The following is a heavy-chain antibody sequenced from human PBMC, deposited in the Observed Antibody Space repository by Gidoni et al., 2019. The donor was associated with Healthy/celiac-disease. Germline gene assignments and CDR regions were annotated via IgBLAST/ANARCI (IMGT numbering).Heavy chain of an antibody. CDR1: GFTFRSYA. Sequence: EVQLLESGGGLVQPGGSLRLSCAASGFTFRSYAMSWVRQAPGKGLEWVSAISGSGGSTYYADSVKGRFTISRDNSKNTLYLQMNSLRAEDTAVYYCAKLPTVDIVATITFFDYWGQGTLVTVSS. D-gene: IGHD5-12*01. V-gene: IGHV3-23*01. CDR2: ISGSGGST. CDR3: AKLPTVDIVATITFFDY. J-gene: IGHJ4*02.